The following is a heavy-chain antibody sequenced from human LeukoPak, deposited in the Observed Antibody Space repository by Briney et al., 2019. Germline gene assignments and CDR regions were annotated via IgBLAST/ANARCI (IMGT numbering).Heavy chain of an antibody. CDR3: ARDGGGSYIWGFDY. Sequence: ASVKVSCKASGYTFIDYYIHWVRQAPGQGLEWMGWINPKIIGTTYAQKFQGRVTMTRDTSISTAYMELSRLRSDDTAVYYCARDGGGSYIWGFDYWGQGTLVTVSS. D-gene: IGHD1-26*01. CDR2: INPKIIGT. J-gene: IGHJ4*02. CDR1: GYTFIDYY. V-gene: IGHV1-2*02.